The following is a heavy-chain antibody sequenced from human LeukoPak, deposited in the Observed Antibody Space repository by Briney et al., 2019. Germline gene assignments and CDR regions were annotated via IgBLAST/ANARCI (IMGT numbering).Heavy chain of an antibody. D-gene: IGHD3-22*01. CDR2: ISVRSNYR. J-gene: IGHJ4*02. CDR1: GYTFSSYS. Sequence: PGGSLRLSCAASGYTFSSYSINWVRQAPGKGLEWVSSISVRSNYRYYADSVRGRFTISRDDARDSLFLQMNSLRAEDTAVYFCVRLRRNNDRSGYYYYYDYWGQGTLVTVSS. V-gene: IGHV3-21*01. CDR3: VRLRRNNDRSGYYYYYDY.